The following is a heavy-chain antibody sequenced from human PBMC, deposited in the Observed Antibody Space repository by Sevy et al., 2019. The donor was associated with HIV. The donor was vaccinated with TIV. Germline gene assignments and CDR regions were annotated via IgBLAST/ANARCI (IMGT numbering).Heavy chain of an antibody. CDR3: ARDCSSTSCLWGLDV. V-gene: IGHV3-7*03. D-gene: IGHD2-2*01. J-gene: IGHJ6*02. CDR2: IKVDGSER. CDR1: GFTFSSYW. Sequence: GGSLRLSCAASGFTFSSYWMSWVRQAPGKGLEWVAHIKVDGSERYYVDSVKGRLTISRENAKNSLYLQMNSLRAEDTAVYYWARDCSSTSCLWGLDVWGQGTTVTVSS.